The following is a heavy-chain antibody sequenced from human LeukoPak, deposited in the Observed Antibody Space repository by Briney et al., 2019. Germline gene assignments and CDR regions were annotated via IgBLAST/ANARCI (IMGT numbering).Heavy chain of an antibody. Sequence: GGSLRLSCAASGFTFSSYSMNWVGQAPGKGLEWVSSISSSSSYIYYADSVKGRFTISRDNAKNSLYLQMNSLRAEDTAVYYCARDKVGAAAGTDWGQGTLVTVSS. CDR2: ISSSSSYI. J-gene: IGHJ4*02. V-gene: IGHV3-21*01. CDR3: ARDKVGAAAGTD. D-gene: IGHD6-13*01. CDR1: GFTFSSYS.